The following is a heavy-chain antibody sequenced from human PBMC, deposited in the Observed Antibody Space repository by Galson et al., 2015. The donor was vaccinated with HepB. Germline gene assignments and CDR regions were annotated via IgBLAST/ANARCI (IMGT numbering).Heavy chain of an antibody. J-gene: IGHJ3*02. D-gene: IGHD1-26*01. V-gene: IGHV3-11*01. Sequence: SLRLSCAASGFTFSDYYMSWIRRAPGKGLEWVSYISSSGSTIYYADSVKGRFTISRDNAKNSLYLQMNSLRAEDTAVYYCARRRSGSYGAFDIWGQGTMVTVSS. CDR1: GFTFSDYY. CDR3: ARRRSGSYGAFDI. CDR2: ISSSGSTI.